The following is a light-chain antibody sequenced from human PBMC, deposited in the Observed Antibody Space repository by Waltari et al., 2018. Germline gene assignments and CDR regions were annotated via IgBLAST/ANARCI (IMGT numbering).Light chain of an antibody. CDR1: SSDVGFYNY. J-gene: IGLJ2*01. CDR2: DVS. V-gene: IGLV2-14*03. Sequence: QSALTQPASVSGSPGQSITIPCTGTSSDVGFYNYVSWYQQNPGKAPKLLIFDVSNRPSGVSDRFSGSKSGNTASLTISGLQAEDEADYYCSSYTTSDTTVFGGGTKLTVL. CDR3: SSYTTSDTTV.